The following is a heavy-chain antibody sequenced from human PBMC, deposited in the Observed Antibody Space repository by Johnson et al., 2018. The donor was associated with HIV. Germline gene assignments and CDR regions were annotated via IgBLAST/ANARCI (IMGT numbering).Heavy chain of an antibody. V-gene: IGHV3-30*02. CDR3: AREGALLLWFGASPFDI. Sequence: QVQLVESGGGVVQPGGSLRLSCAASGFTFSSYGMHWVRQAPGKGLEWVAFIRYDGSNKYYADSVKGRFTISRDNSKNTLYLQMNSLRAEDTAVYYCAREGALLLWFGASPFDIWGQGTMVTVSS. J-gene: IGHJ3*02. CDR1: GFTFSSYG. D-gene: IGHD3-10*01. CDR2: IRYDGSNK.